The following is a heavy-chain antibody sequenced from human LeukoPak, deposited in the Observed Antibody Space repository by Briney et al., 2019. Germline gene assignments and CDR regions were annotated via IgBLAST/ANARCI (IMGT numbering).Heavy chain of an antibody. V-gene: IGHV3-48*04. D-gene: IGHD5-24*01. CDR3: AKDYKSGVGYWDFDY. CDR2: ISSISSSI. J-gene: IGHJ4*02. Sequence: PGGSLRLSCAASGFTFSTYSMNWVRQAPGKGLEWVSYISSISSSIHYADSVKGRFTISRDNAKNSLYLQMNSLRAEDTAVYYCAKDYKSGVGYWDFDYWGQGILVTVSS. CDR1: GFTFSTYS.